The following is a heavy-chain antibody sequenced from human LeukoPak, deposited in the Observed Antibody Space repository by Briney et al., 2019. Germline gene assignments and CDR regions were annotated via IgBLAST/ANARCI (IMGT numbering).Heavy chain of an antibody. CDR2: IYYSGST. Sequence: SETLSLTCTVSGGSLSSGGYYWSWIRQHPGKGLEWIGYIYYSGSTYYNPSLKSRVTISVDRSKNQFSLKLSSVTATDTAVYYCASSMTTVPRETKRDYWGQGTLVTVSS. D-gene: IGHD4-11*01. CDR1: GGSLSSGGYY. CDR3: ASSMTTVPRETKRDY. J-gene: IGHJ4*02. V-gene: IGHV4-31*03.